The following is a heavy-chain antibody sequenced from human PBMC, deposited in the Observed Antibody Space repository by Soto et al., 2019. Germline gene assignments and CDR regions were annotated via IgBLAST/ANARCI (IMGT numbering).Heavy chain of an antibody. CDR2: IRSSSSYI. CDR3: ARDRFVVLPAAHGGVDY. J-gene: IGHJ4*02. Sequence: EDPLVESGGGQAQPGGSLRLSCAASGFTFSSYSMNWVRQAPGKGPERVSSIRSSSSYIYYADSVNGRFTISRDNAKQARYLEMNSVRDEDTAVYYFARDRFVVLPAAHGGVDYCVQGTMVTVFS. V-gene: IGHV3-21*01. CDR1: GFTFSSYS. D-gene: IGHD2-2*01.